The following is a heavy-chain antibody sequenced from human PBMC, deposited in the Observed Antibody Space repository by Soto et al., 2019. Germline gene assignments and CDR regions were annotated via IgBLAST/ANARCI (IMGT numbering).Heavy chain of an antibody. Sequence: SETLALTCTISVGSISPFYWSWVRQPPGKGLEWIGYLYYSDNTNYNPSLKSRVTISVDASKNQVSLRPTSVTAADTAVYYCARVGGVAARTFDYWGQGTVVTVSS. CDR1: VGSISPFY. D-gene: IGHD3-16*01. CDR2: LYYSDNT. V-gene: IGHV4-59*01. CDR3: ARVGGVAARTFDY. J-gene: IGHJ4*02.